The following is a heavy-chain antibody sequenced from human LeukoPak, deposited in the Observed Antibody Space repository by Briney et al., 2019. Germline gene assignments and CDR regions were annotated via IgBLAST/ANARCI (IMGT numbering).Heavy chain of an antibody. CDR1: GGSISSSSYY. J-gene: IGHJ4*02. D-gene: IGHD2-15*01. CDR2: IYYSGST. V-gene: IGHV4-39*07. CDR3: ASLVVVVAANEDY. Sequence: SETLSLTCTVSGGSISSSSYYWGWIRQPPGKGLEWIGSIYYSGSTYYNPSLKSRVTISVDTSKNQFSLKLSSVTAADTAVYYCASLVVVVAANEDYWGQGTLVTVSS.